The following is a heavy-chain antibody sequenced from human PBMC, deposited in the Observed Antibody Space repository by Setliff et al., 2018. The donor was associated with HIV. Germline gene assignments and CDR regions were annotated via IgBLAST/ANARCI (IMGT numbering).Heavy chain of an antibody. D-gene: IGHD1-26*01. Sequence: SETLSLTCAVYVGSFGGHYWIWIRHPPGKGLEWIGETNPSGSTKYNPSLKSRVTISVDRSKNQFSLKLTSVTAADTAVYYCARGQDLGATWTGYYYYYMDVWGKGTTVTVSS. V-gene: IGHV4-34*01. J-gene: IGHJ6*03. CDR1: VGSFGGHY. CDR2: TNPSGST. CDR3: ARGQDLGATWTGYYYYYMDV.